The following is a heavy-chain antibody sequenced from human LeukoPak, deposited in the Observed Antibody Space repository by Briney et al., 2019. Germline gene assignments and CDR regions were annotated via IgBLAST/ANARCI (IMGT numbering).Heavy chain of an antibody. CDR2: IYYSGST. CDR1: GGSISSSSYY. J-gene: IGHJ4*02. CDR3: ARGARSPYYFDY. D-gene: IGHD3-16*01. V-gene: IGHV4-39*01. Sequence: PSETLSLTCTVSGGSISSSSYYWGWIRQPPGTGLEWMGSIYYSGSTYYNPSLKSRVTISVDTSKNQFSLKLSSVTAADTAVYYCARGARSPYYFDYWGQETLVTVSS.